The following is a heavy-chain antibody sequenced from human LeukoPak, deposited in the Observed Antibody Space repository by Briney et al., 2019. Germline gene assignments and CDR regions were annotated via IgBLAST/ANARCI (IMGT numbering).Heavy chain of an antibody. Sequence: KPSETLSLTCTVSGGSISSSSYYWGWIRQPPGKGLEWIGSIYYSGSTYYNPSLKGRVTISVDTSKNQFSLKLSSVTAADTAVYYCARPGETVVGAFDIWGQGTMVTVSS. V-gene: IGHV4-39*01. D-gene: IGHD2-15*01. CDR3: ARPGETVVGAFDI. CDR1: GGSISSSSYY. J-gene: IGHJ3*02. CDR2: IYYSGST.